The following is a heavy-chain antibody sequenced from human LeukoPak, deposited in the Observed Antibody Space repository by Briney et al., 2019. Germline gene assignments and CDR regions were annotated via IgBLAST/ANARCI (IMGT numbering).Heavy chain of an antibody. CDR3: ATDYSSSWYGFDY. CDR1: GFTFSSYA. Sequence: GGSLRLSXAASGFTFSSYAMHWVCQAPGKGLEWVAFRRYDGSNEYYADSVKGRFTISRDNSKNTLYLQMNSLKAEDTAVYYCATDYSSSWYGFDYWGQGTLVTVSS. D-gene: IGHD6-13*01. CDR2: RRYDGSNE. J-gene: IGHJ4*02. V-gene: IGHV3-30*02.